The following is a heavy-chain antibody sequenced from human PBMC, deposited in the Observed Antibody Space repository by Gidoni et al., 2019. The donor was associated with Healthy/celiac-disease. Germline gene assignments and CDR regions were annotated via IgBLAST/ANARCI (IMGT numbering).Heavy chain of an antibody. J-gene: IGHJ4*02. V-gene: IGHV1-69*06. CDR2: IIHIFGTA. D-gene: IGHD5-18*01. CDR3: ARYVDTANDY. CDR1: GGTFSSYS. Sequence: QVQLVQSGAGVHQPGSSVKVSCKASGGTFSSYSISCVRQAPGQGLEWMGGIIHIFGTANYAQKFQGKVTMTADKSTSTADMELSSLRSEDTAVYYCARYVDTANDYWGQGTLVTVSS.